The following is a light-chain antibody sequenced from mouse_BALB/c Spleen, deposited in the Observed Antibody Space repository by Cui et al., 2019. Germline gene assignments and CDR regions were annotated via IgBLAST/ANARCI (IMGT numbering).Light chain of an antibody. CDR1: SSVSY. Sequence: QIVLTQSPALMYASPGEKVTMTCSDSSSVSYMYWYQQKPRSSPKPWIYLTSNLSSGVPARFSGSGSGTSYSLTISSMEAEDAATYYCQQWSSNPLTFGAGTKQELK. J-gene: IGKJ5*01. CDR3: QQWSSNPLT. CDR2: LTS. V-gene: IGKV4-68*01.